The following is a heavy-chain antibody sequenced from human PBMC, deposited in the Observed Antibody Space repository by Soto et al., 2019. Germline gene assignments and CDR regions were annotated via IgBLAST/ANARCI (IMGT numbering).Heavy chain of an antibody. CDR2: INPSGGST. J-gene: IGHJ4*02. CDR3: ARAQLTYIAARPRPRNYFDY. Sequence: GASVKVSCKASGYTFTSYYMHWVRQAPGQGLEWMGIINPSGGSTSYAQKFQGRVTMTRDTSTSTVYMELSSLRSEDTAVYYCARAQLTYIAARPRPRNYFDYWGQGTLVTVSS. V-gene: IGHV1-46*01. CDR1: GYTFTSYY. D-gene: IGHD6-6*01.